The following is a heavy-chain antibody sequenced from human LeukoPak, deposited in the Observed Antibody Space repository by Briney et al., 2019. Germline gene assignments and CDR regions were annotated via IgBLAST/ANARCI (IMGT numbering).Heavy chain of an antibody. CDR2: IYHSGST. CDR1: GYSISSGYY. Sequence: SETLSLTCAVSGYSISSGYYWGWIRQPPGKGLEWIGSIYHSGSTYYDPSLKSRVTISVDTSKNQFSLKLSSVTAADTAVYYCARVRNNWNYFSARNNWFDPWGQGTLVTVSS. J-gene: IGHJ5*02. V-gene: IGHV4-38-2*01. CDR3: ARVRNNWNYFSARNNWFDP. D-gene: IGHD1-7*01.